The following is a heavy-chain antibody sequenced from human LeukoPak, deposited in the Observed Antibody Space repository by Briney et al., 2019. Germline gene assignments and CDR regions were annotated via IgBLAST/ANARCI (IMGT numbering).Heavy chain of an antibody. CDR2: MKGDGSEI. CDR1: GFTFRTYW. Sequence: PGGSLRLSCAASGFTFRTYWMTWVRQAPGKGLEWVANMKGDGSEIHYVDSVEGRFTISRDNVKNSLYLQMNDLRAEDTGVYYCARPRYTAAYDLWGQGTMVTVSS. D-gene: IGHD3-16*02. V-gene: IGHV3-7*01. J-gene: IGHJ3*01. CDR3: ARPRYTAAYDL.